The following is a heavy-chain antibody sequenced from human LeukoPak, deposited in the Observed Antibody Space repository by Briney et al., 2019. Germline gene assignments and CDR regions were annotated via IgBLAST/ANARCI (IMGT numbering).Heavy chain of an antibody. V-gene: IGHV3-7*01. CDR2: IKQDGSDK. D-gene: IGHD5-12*01. CDR3: AKGGRYGGYDFGPFDY. Sequence: PGGSLRLSCAASGFTFTAYWMTWVRQAPGKGLEWVANIKQDGSDKYYVDSVKGRFTISRDNARKSVYLQMNSLRAEDTAVYYCAKGGRYGGYDFGPFDYWGQGTLVTVSS. J-gene: IGHJ4*02. CDR1: GFTFTAYW.